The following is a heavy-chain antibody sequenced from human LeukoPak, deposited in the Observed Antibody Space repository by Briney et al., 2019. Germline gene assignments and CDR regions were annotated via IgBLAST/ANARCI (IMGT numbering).Heavy chain of an antibody. CDR2: IYTSGST. CDR3: ARSSRPLTYYYDSSGYYSFDY. D-gene: IGHD3-22*01. J-gene: IGHJ4*02. CDR1: GGSISSGSYY. V-gene: IGHV4-61*02. Sequence: SETLSLTCTVSGGSISSGSYYWSWIRQPAGKGLEWIGRIYTSGSTNYNPPLKSRVTISVDTSKNQFSLKLSSVTAADTAVYYCARSSRPLTYYYDSSGYYSFDYWGQGTLVTVSS.